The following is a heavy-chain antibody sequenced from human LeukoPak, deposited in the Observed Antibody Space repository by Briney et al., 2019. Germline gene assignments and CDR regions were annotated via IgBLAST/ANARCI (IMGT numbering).Heavy chain of an antibody. CDR2: IYYSGST. CDR1: GGSISSYY. V-gene: IGHV4-59*01. J-gene: IGHJ6*02. Sequence: SETLSLTCTVSGGSISSYYWSWIRQPPGKGLEWIGYIYYSGSTNYNPSLKSRVTISVDTSKNQFSLKLSSVTAADTAVYYCARFGDYYDSSGYHYYYYGMDVWGQGTTVTVSS. D-gene: IGHD3-22*01. CDR3: ARFGDYYDSSGYHYYYYGMDV.